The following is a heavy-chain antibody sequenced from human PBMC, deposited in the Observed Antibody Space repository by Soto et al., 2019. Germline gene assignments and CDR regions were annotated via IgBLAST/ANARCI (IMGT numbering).Heavy chain of an antibody. Sequence: QVQLVQSGAEVKKPGSSVKVSCKASGGTFSSYAISWVRQAPGQGLEWMGGIIPIFGTANYAQKFQGRVTITADESTSTAYMELSSLRSEDTAVYYCARARRVRGVITTPPYYGMDVWGQGTTVTVSS. D-gene: IGHD3-10*01. CDR2: IIPIFGTA. J-gene: IGHJ6*02. CDR1: GGTFSSYA. V-gene: IGHV1-69*12. CDR3: ARARRVRGVITTPPYYGMDV.